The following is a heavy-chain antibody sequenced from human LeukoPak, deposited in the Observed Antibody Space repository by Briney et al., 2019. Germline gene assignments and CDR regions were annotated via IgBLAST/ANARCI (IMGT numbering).Heavy chain of an antibody. V-gene: IGHV1-18*01. CDR1: GYTFTNYG. CDR2: ISGYNGNT. D-gene: IGHD3-22*01. J-gene: IGHJ4*02. Sequence: GASVKVSYKASGYTFTNYGISWVRQAPGQGLEWMGWISGYNGNTNYAQNFQGRVTMTTDTSTSTVYMELRSLRSDDTALYYCARDYYDATGRQSWALDYWGQGTLVTVSS. CDR3: ARDYYDATGRQSWALDY.